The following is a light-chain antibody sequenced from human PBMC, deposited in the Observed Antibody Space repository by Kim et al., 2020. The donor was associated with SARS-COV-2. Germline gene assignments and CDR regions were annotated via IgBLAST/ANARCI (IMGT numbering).Light chain of an antibody. Sequence: SYELTQPPSVSVSPGQTASITCSGYKLGXKYVSWXQXXPXQSPVVVIYQDNQRPXGXXERFSGSXXGXXATLTISGTXAXXEADYYCQAXESSSHNYV. CDR3: QAXESSSHNYV. V-gene: IGLV3-1*01. CDR1: KLGXKY. CDR2: QDN. J-gene: IGLJ1*01.